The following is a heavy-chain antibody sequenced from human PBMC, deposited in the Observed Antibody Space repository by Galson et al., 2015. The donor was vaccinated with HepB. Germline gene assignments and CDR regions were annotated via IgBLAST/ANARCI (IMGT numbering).Heavy chain of an antibody. D-gene: IGHD2-2*01. J-gene: IGHJ3*02. CDR2: IIPIFGTA. V-gene: IGHV1-69*13. CDR1: GGTFSSYA. Sequence: SVKVSCKASGGTFSSYAISWVRQAPGQGLEWMGGIIPIFGTANYAQKFQGRVTITADESTSTAYMELSSLRSEDTAVYYCARDRGDIVVVPAAPKGAFDIWGQGTMVTVSS. CDR3: ARDRGDIVVVPAAPKGAFDI.